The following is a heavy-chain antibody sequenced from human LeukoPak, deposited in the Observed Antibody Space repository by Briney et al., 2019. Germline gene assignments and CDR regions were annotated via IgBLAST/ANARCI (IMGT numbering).Heavy chain of an antibody. Sequence: ASVKVSCKASGGTFSSYAISWVRQAPGQGLEWMGGIIPIFGTANYAQKFQGRVTITADESTSTAYMELSSLRSEDTAVYYCASPSLSYYYYYYMDVWGKGTTVTVSS. J-gene: IGHJ6*03. CDR1: GGTFSSYA. CDR3: ASPSLSYYYYYYMDV. D-gene: IGHD2/OR15-2a*01. CDR2: IIPIFGTA. V-gene: IGHV1-69*13.